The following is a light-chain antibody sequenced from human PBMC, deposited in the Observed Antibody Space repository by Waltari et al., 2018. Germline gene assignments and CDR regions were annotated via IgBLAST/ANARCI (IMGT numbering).Light chain of an antibody. CDR3: QQRANSPIT. Sequence: EIVLTQSPATLSLSPGEGATLSCKASQSISHYLAWYQQKPGHTPRLLIFDASNRATGIPARFSGRGSGTDFTLTISSLEPEDFAVYYCQQRANSPITFGPGTTVDIK. J-gene: IGKJ3*01. V-gene: IGKV3-11*01. CDR1: QSISHY. CDR2: DAS.